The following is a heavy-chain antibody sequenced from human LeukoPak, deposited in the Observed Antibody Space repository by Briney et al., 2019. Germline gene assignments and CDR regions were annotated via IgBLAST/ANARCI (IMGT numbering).Heavy chain of an antibody. Sequence: GGSLRLSCAASGFTVSDHYMNWVRQAPGKGLEWVSVMYSGGSVYYADSVKDRFTISRDNSKNTLYLQMNSLRAEDTAVYYCARVSGYWAFDIWGQGTMVTVSS. CDR1: GFTVSDHY. CDR2: MYSGGSV. J-gene: IGHJ3*02. D-gene: IGHD5-12*01. V-gene: IGHV3-53*01. CDR3: ARVSGYWAFDI.